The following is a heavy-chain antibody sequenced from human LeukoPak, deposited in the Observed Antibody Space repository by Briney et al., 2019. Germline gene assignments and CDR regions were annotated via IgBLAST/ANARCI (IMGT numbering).Heavy chain of an antibody. J-gene: IGHJ6*03. CDR1: GYSISSGYY. D-gene: IGHD3-10*01. CDR2: IYTSGST. Sequence: SETLSLTCTVSGYSISSGYYWGWIRQPPGKGLEWIGRIYTSGSTNYNPSLKRRVTMSVDTSKNQFSLKVSSVTAADTAVYYCARVFDSGSQAYFYYMDVWGKGTTVTISS. V-gene: IGHV4-38-2*02. CDR3: ARVFDSGSQAYFYYMDV.